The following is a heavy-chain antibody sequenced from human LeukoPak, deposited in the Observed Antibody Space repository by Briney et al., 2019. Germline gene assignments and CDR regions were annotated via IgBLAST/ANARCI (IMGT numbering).Heavy chain of an antibody. Sequence: GGSLRLSCAASGFTFSSYWMSWGRQAPGKGLEWVANIKQDVSEKYYVDSLKGRFTISRENAKHSLQLQMNSLRAEDTAVYYCARDLSVPDFDYWGQGTLVTVSS. J-gene: IGHJ4*02. CDR2: IKQDVSEK. D-gene: IGHD2-2*01. CDR1: GFTFSSYW. CDR3: ARDLSVPDFDY. V-gene: IGHV3-7*01.